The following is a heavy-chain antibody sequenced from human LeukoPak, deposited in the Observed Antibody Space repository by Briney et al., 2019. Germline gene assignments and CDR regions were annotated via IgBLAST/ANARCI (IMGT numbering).Heavy chain of an antibody. Sequence: ASVKVSCKASGYTFTSYYMHWVRQAPGKGLEWMGGFDPEDGETIYAQKFQGRVTMTEDTSTDTAYLELSSLRSEDTAVYYCATVGRSVAGPVDYWGQGTLVTVSS. V-gene: IGHV1-24*01. D-gene: IGHD6-19*01. CDR3: ATVGRSVAGPVDY. J-gene: IGHJ4*02. CDR1: GYTFTSYY. CDR2: FDPEDGET.